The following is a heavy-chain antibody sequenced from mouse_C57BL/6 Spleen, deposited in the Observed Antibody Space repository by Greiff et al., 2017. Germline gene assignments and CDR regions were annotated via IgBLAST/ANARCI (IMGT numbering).Heavy chain of an antibody. D-gene: IGHD2-3*01. J-gene: IGHJ4*01. V-gene: IGHV1-15*01. Sequence: VQRVESGAELVRPGASVTLSCKASGYTFTDYEMHWVKQTPVHGLEWIGAIDPETGGTAYNQKFKGKAILTADKSSSTAYMELRSLTSEDSAVXYCTGDRDGYYPWAMDYWGQGTSVTVSS. CDR2: IDPETGGT. CDR1: GYTFTDYE. CDR3: TGDRDGYYPWAMDY.